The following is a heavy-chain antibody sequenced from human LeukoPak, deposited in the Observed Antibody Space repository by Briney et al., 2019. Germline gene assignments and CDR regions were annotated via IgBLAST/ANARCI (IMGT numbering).Heavy chain of an antibody. Sequence: RTGGSLRLSCTTSGFTFRDQFITWLRQAPGKGLEWVAFIRPKSDGGTAEYAASVKGRFTMSRDDSRSIAYLDMNSLKTEDTAVYYCDNRGYWGQGTLVTVSS. CDR1: GFTFRDQF. D-gene: IGHD2/OR15-2a*01. CDR3: DNRGY. CDR2: IRPKSDGGTA. J-gene: IGHJ4*02. V-gene: IGHV3-49*03.